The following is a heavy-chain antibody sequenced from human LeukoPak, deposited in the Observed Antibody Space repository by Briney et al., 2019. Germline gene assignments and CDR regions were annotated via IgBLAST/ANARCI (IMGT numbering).Heavy chain of an antibody. V-gene: IGHV4-59*08. CDR1: GGSISSYY. D-gene: IGHD2-15*01. CDR3: ARLRGCSGGSCYDAFDI. Sequence: KTSETLSLTCTVSGGSISSYYWSWIRQPPGKGLEWIGYIYYSGSTNYNPSLKSRVTISVDTSKNQFSLKLSSVTAADTAVYYCARLRGCSGGSCYDAFDIWGQGTMVTVS. J-gene: IGHJ3*02. CDR2: IYYSGST.